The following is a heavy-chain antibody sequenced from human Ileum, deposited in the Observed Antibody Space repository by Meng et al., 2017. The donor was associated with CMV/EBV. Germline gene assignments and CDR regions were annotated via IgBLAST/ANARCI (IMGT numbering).Heavy chain of an antibody. Sequence: CTVSGGSISSSTYYWGWIRQPPGKGLEWIGSIYYSGSTYYNPSLKSRVTISIDTSKNQFSLKLTSVTAAHTAVYYCARMDGTNYFDYWGQGTLVTVSS. V-gene: IGHV4-39*07. D-gene: IGHD5-24*01. CDR2: IYYSGST. J-gene: IGHJ4*02. CDR3: ARMDGTNYFDY. CDR1: GGSISSSTYY.